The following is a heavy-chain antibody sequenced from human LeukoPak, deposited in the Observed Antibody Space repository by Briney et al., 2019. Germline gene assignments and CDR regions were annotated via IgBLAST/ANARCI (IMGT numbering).Heavy chain of an antibody. CDR1: GFTFTSYW. CDR2: ISSSSSYI. D-gene: IGHD2-15*01. V-gene: IGHV3-21*01. J-gene: IGHJ4*02. Sequence: GGSLRLSCAASGFTFTSYWMSWIRQAPGKGLEWVSSISSSSSYIYYADSVKGRFTISRDNAKNSLYLQMNSLSAEDTAVYYCARVLGYCSGGSCYVHFDYWGQGTLVTVSS. CDR3: ARVLGYCSGGSCYVHFDY.